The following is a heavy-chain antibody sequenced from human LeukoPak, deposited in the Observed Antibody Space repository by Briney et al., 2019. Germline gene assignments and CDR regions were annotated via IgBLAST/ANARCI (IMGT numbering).Heavy chain of an antibody. J-gene: IGHJ4*02. V-gene: IGHV3-33*01. CDR3: PRGPPKRLRDILTGYYSD. CDR2: IWYDGSNK. D-gene: IGHD3-9*01. CDR1: GCTFSSYG. Sequence: GRSLRLSCAASGCTFSSYGMHWVRQAPGKGLEWVAVIWYDGSNKYYADSVKGRFTISRDNSKNTLYLQMNSLRAEDTAVYYCPRGPPKRLRDILTGYYSDGGQATLLTASA.